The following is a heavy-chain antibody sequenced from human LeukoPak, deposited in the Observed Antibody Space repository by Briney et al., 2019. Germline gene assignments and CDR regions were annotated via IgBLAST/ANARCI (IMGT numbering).Heavy chain of an antibody. CDR3: ARKSGDWFDP. V-gene: IGHV1-3*01. D-gene: IGHD7-27*01. Sequence: ASVKVSCKASGYTFTIYATHWVRQAPGQRLEWMGWINAGNGNTKYSQKFQDRVTITRDTSASTAYMELSSLRSEDTAVYYCARKSGDWFDPWGQGTLVTVSS. CDR1: GYTFTIYA. J-gene: IGHJ5*02. CDR2: INAGNGNT.